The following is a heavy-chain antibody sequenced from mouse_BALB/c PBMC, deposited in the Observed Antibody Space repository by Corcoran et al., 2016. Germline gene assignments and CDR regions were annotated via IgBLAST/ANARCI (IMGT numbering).Heavy chain of an antibody. D-gene: IGHD2-1*01. CDR3: ARDGNYYAMDY. Sequence: DVQLQESGPGLVNPSQSLSLTCSVTGYSITSGSYWNWIRQFPGNKLEWMGYISYDGSNNYNPSLQNRISITRDTSKNQCFLKLNSVTTEDTATYYCARDGNYYAMDYWGQGTSVTVSS. CDR1: GYSITSGSY. V-gene: IGHV3-6*02. CDR2: ISYDGSN. J-gene: IGHJ4*01.